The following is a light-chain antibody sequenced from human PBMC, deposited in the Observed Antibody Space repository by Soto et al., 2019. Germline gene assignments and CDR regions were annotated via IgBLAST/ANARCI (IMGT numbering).Light chain of an antibody. CDR2: GAS. V-gene: IGKV3-20*01. Sequence: VVSLSPGTLSLSKGDRATLSCRASQSVSRSYLGWYQQKPGQAPRLLMYGASIRAAGVPDRFSGSGSGTEFTLTISRLEPEDFTVYYCHHYETFGQGTKVDFK. CDR3: HHYET. CDR1: QSVSRSY. J-gene: IGKJ1*01.